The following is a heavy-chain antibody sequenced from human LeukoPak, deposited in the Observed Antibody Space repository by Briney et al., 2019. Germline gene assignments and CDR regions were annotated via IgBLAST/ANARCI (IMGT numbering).Heavy chain of an antibody. CDR2: VYASGST. D-gene: IGHD3-22*01. J-gene: IGHJ5*02. Sequence: SQSLSLTCTVSGGSISSGSYCWGWIRQPAGKGLEWIGRVYASGSTNYNPPLKSRVTISVDTSKNQFSLKLSSVTAADTAVYYCAGGYYYDSSGYYGRQDGFDPWGQGTLVTVSS. CDR3: AGGYYYDSSGYYGRQDGFDP. CDR1: GGSISSGSYC. V-gene: IGHV4-61*02.